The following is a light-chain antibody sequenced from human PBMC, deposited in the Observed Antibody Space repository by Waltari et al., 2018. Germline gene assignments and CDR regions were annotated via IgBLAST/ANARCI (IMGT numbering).Light chain of an antibody. CDR2: GQD. CDR3: HSPDPFFTRV. Sequence: SSELTQDPTVSVALGQTVRITCQGDSLRRYYPSWYQQRPGQAPILVLYGQDSRPSGFPDRFSGSISGNTASLTITGAQAEDEADYYCHSPDPFFTRVFGGGTRLTV. J-gene: IGLJ3*02. CDR1: SLRRYY. V-gene: IGLV3-19*01.